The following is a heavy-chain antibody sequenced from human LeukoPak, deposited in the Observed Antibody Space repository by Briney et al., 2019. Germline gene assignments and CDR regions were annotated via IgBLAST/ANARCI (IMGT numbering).Heavy chain of an antibody. CDR3: VSAMDV. J-gene: IGHJ6*02. CDR1: GVSFSNYW. V-gene: IGHV3-7*05. D-gene: IGHD3-3*02. CDR2: IKPDGSEK. Sequence: GGSLRLSCTVSGVSFSNYWMTWARQAPGKGLEWVANIKPDGSEKYYVDSVKGRFTISRDNAKDPLYLHMVSLRAEDTAVYYCVSAMDVWGQGTTVPVSS.